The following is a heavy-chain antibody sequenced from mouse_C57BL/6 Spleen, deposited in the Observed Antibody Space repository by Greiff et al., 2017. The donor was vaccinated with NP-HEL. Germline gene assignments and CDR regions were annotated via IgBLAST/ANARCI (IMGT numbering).Heavy chain of an antibody. V-gene: IGHV1-50*01. CDR3: ARRGYYGSSPDY. CDR1: GYTFTSYW. Sequence: VKLQQPGAELVKPGASVKLSCKASGYTFTSYWMQWVKQRPGQGLEWIGEIDPSDSYTNYNQKFKGKATLTVDTSSSTAYMQLSSLTSEDSAVYYCARRGYYGSSPDYWGQGTTLTVSS. CDR2: IDPSDSYT. D-gene: IGHD1-1*01. J-gene: IGHJ2*01.